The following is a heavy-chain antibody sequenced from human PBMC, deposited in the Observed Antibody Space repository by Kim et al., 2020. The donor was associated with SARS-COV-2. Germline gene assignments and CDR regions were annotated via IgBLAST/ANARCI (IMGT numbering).Heavy chain of an antibody. CDR3: ARERRDGYNLPHSRYYYYYGMDV. CDR2: IYSGGST. CDR1: GFTVSSNY. V-gene: IGHV3-53*01. Sequence: GGSLRLSCAASGFTVSSNYMSWVRQAPGKGLEWVSVIYSGGSTYYADSVKGRFTISRDNSKNTLYLQMNSLRAEDTAVYYCARERRDGYNLPHSRYYYYYGMDVWGQGTTVTVSS. J-gene: IGHJ6*02. D-gene: IGHD5-12*01.